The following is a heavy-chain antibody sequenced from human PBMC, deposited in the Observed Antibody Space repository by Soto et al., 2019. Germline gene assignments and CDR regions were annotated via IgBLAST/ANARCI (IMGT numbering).Heavy chain of an antibody. V-gene: IGHV1-2*02. CDR2: INPNSGGT. CDR1: GYTLTGYY. Sequence: ASVKVSCKASGYTLTGYYMHWVRQAPGQGLEWMGWINPNSGGTNYAQKFQGRVTMTRDTSISTAYMELSRLRSDDTAVYYCAIVSTGIAVAGPEYWCQGTLVTVSP. CDR3: AIVSTGIAVAGPEY. D-gene: IGHD6-19*01. J-gene: IGHJ4*02.